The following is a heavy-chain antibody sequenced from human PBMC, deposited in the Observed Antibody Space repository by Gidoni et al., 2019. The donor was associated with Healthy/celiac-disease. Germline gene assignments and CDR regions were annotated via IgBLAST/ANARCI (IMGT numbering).Heavy chain of an antibody. J-gene: IGHJ4*01. CDR3: ARGRLKHYYDSSGYYSRPAYYFDY. CDR1: GWPFSGYC. Sequence: QVQLQQWGAGLLKPSETLSLTCAVDGWPFSGYCWSWIRHPPGKGLEWIGEINHSGSTNYNPSLKSRVTISVDTSKNQFSLKLSSVTAADTAVYYCARGRLKHYYDSSGYYSRPAYYFDYWGQGTLVTVSS. D-gene: IGHD3-22*01. CDR2: INHSGST. V-gene: IGHV4-34*01.